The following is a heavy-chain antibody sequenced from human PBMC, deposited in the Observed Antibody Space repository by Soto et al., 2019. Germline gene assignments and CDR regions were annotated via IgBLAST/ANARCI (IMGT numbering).Heavy chain of an antibody. J-gene: IGHJ5*02. Sequence: QVQLQESGPGLVKPSQTLSLTCTVSGGSISSGGYYWSWIRQHPGKGLEWIGYIYYSGSTYYNPSLKSRVTMPVDASKNQFPLKLSSVTAADTAVYYCARSATMVRGVILVPNWFDPWGQGTLVTVSS. CDR3: ARSATMVRGVILVPNWFDP. V-gene: IGHV4-31*03. D-gene: IGHD3-10*01. CDR1: GGSISSGGYY. CDR2: IYYSGST.